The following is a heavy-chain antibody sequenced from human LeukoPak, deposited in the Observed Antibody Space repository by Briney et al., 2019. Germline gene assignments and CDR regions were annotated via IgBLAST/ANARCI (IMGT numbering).Heavy chain of an antibody. D-gene: IGHD2-2*01. J-gene: IGHJ4*02. Sequence: PGGSLRLSCAASGLIFSSYTMNWVRQAPGKGLEWVAIIAYDGSDKYYADSVKGRFTISRDNSKNTLYSQMNSLRPEDTAVYYCARGSTSYEEDATFDYWGQGSLVTVSS. CDR3: ARGSTSYEEDATFDY. V-gene: IGHV3-30-3*01. CDR2: IAYDGSDK. CDR1: GLIFSSYT.